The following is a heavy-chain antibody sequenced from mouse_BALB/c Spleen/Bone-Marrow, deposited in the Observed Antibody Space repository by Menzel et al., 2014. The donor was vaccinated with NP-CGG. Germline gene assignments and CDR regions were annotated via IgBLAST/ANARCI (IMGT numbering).Heavy chain of an antibody. J-gene: IGHJ2*01. D-gene: IGHD2-2*01. CDR1: GFEFNSYW. Sequence: LRASSDGLMPPVQSLIRSWAAAGFEFNSYWMRWVRQAPGKVLEWLGEINPDSNTITYTPSLKDKFISARDNAKNTLYLQISKVRSEDTALYYCARPGYYF. CDR3: ARPGYYF. V-gene: IGHV4-1*02. CDR2: INPDSNTI.